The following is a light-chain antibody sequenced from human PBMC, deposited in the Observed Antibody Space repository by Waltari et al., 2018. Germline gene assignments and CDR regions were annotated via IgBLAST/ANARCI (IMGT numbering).Light chain of an antibody. Sequence: AIRMTQSPSSLSASTGDRVTITCRACQGISSYLAWYQQKPGKAPKLLIYAASTLQSGVPSRVSGSGAGTDFNRTISCLQSEDFATDYCQQYYSYSPLTFGGGTKVEIK. V-gene: IGKV1-8*01. CDR3: QQYYSYSPLT. J-gene: IGKJ4*01. CDR1: QGISSY. CDR2: AAS.